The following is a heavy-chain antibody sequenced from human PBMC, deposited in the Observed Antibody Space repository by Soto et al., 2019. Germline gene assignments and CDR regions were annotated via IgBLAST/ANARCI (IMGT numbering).Heavy chain of an antibody. D-gene: IGHD3-16*01. CDR1: GFTFSNYG. V-gene: IGHV3-33*01. J-gene: IGHJ4*02. CDR2: IWYDGGNK. CDR3: ARDGDVNTGFGKDY. Sequence: GGSLRLSCAASGFTFSNYGMHWVRQAPGKGLEWVSFIWYDGGNKYYAESVKGRFTISRDNSKNTLLLQMNSLRAEDTAVYYCARDGDVNTGFGKDYWGQGTLVTVSS.